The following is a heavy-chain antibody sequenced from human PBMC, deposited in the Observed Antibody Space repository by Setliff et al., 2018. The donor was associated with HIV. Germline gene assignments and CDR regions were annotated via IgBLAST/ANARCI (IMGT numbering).Heavy chain of an antibody. CDR3: AKEGSGMFFDY. J-gene: IGHJ4*02. Sequence: PGGSLRLSCAASGFTFRRFAMSWVRQAPGKGLEWVSTTGGSGGATDYADSVKGRITISRDNSKTTLYLQLNSLRAEDTAVYYCAKEGSGMFFDYWGRGTLVTVSS. V-gene: IGHV3-23*01. CDR1: GFTFRRFA. D-gene: IGHD6-25*01. CDR2: TGGSGGAT.